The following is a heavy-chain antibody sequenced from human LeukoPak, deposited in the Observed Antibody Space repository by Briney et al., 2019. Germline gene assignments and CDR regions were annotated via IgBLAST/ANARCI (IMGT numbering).Heavy chain of an antibody. CDR2: IIPIFGTA. Sequence: GASVKVSCKASGGTFSSYAISWVRPAPGQGLEWMGRIIPIFGTANYAQKFQGRVTITADKSTSTAYMELSSLRSEDTAVYYCARALRYYDSSGLDYWGQGTLVTVSS. V-gene: IGHV1-69*06. CDR3: ARALRYYDSSGLDY. J-gene: IGHJ4*02. CDR1: GGTFSSYA. D-gene: IGHD3-22*01.